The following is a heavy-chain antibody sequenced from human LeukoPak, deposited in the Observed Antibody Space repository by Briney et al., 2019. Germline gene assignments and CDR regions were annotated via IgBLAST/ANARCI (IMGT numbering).Heavy chain of an antibody. Sequence: GGSLRLSCAASIYTFSIYTKHWVRQARGKALEWVSSISSSGSYIYYADSVKGRFTISRDNAKNSLYLQMNSLRAEDTAVYSCARDFDSSGPEPDYWGQGTLVTVSS. CDR2: ISSSGSYI. CDR1: IYTFSIYT. V-gene: IGHV3-21*01. CDR3: ARDFDSSGPEPDY. D-gene: IGHD3-22*01. J-gene: IGHJ4*02.